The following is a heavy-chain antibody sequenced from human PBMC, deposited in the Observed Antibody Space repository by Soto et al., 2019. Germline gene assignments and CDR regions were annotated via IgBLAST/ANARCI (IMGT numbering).Heavy chain of an antibody. CDR2: LQYNGIT. D-gene: IGHD3-9*01. J-gene: IGHJ4*02. CDR3: VHRVDWSPYDS. V-gene: IGHV4-39*02. CDR1: GDPISSSGHF. Sequence: QQQLQESGPGLVKPSETLSLTCTVSGDPISSSGHFWVWIRQPPGKGLEWIVNLQYNGITHYNPSLESRVTISADTSKKRFFLNLKSVTAADTALYYCVHRVDWSPYDSWGQGTQVTVSS.